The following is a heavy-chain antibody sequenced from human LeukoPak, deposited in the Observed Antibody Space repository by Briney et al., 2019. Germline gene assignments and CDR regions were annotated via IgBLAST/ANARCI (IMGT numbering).Heavy chain of an antibody. CDR2: INPNSGGT. V-gene: IGHV1-2*02. D-gene: IGHD6-19*01. CDR3: ARRAYSSGWYADAFDI. Sequence: GASVKVSCKASGYTFTGYYMHWVRQAPGQGLEWMGWINPNSGGTNYAQKFQGRVTMTRDTSISTAYMELSRLRSDDTAVYYCARRAYSSGWYADAFDIWGQGTMVTVSS. J-gene: IGHJ3*02. CDR1: GYTFTGYY.